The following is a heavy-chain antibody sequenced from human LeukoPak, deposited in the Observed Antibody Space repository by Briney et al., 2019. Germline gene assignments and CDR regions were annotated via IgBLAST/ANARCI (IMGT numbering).Heavy chain of an antibody. V-gene: IGHV4-59*01. J-gene: IGHJ4*02. CDR3: ARASWGVFDY. CDR2: IYYSGIT. Sequence: SETLSLTCTVSGGSISSYYWSWIRQPPGKGLEWIGYIYYSGITNYNPSLKSRVTISVDTSKNQFSLKLSSVTAADTAVYYCARASWGVFDYWGQGTLVTVSS. D-gene: IGHD3-16*01. CDR1: GGSISSYY.